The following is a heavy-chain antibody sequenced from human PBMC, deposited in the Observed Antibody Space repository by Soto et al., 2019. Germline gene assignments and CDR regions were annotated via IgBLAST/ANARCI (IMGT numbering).Heavy chain of an antibody. CDR2: IRSKANSYAT. J-gene: IGHJ6*02. Sequence: PVGSLRLSCAASGFTFSGSAMHWVRQASGKGLEWVGRIRSKANSYATAYAASVKGRFTISRDDSKNTAYLQMNSLKTEDTAVYYCTRHQWLVQGVYYGMDVWGQGTTVTVSS. CDR3: TRHQWLVQGVYYGMDV. V-gene: IGHV3-73*01. D-gene: IGHD6-19*01. CDR1: GFTFSGSA.